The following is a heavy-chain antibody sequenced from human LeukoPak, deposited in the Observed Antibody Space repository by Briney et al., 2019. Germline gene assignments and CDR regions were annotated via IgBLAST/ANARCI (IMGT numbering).Heavy chain of an antibody. J-gene: IGHJ6*03. Sequence: GGSLRLSCAASGFTFSSYWMSWVRQAPGKGLEWVAFIRYDGSNKYYADSVKGRFTISRDNSKNTLYLQMNSLRAEDTAVYYCAKEGITMVRARPYYMDVWGKGTTVTISS. CDR2: IRYDGSNK. CDR1: GFTFSSYW. CDR3: AKEGITMVRARPYYMDV. D-gene: IGHD3-10*01. V-gene: IGHV3-30*02.